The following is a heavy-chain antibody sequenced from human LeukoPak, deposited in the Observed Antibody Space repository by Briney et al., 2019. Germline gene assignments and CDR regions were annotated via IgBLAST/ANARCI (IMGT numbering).Heavy chain of an antibody. D-gene: IGHD4-17*01. CDR2: IRSKANSYAT. V-gene: IGHV3-73*01. CDR1: GFTFSGSA. Sequence: GGSLKMACAAAGFTFSGSAMPWVRQASGKRLEWLGRIRSKANSYATAYAASVKGRFTISRDDSKNTAYLQMNSLKTEDTAVYYCTRSGGDYRYWYFDLWGRGTLVTVSS. CDR3: TRSGGDYRYWYFDL. J-gene: IGHJ2*01.